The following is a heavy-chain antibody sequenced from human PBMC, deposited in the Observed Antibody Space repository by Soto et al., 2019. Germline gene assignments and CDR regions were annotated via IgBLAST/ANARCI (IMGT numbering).Heavy chain of an antibody. CDR1: GGSFSGYY. CDR3: AMYGRNSVYFDY. CDR2: VNHGGTS. V-gene: IGHV4-34*01. Sequence: SETLSLTCAVHGGSFSGYYWDWIRQPPGKGLEWIGEVNHGGTSNYNPSLKSRAIISVDTSKNQFSLKLSSVTAADTAVYYCAMYGRNSVYFDYRGQGPLVTVSS. D-gene: IGHD4-17*01. J-gene: IGHJ4*02.